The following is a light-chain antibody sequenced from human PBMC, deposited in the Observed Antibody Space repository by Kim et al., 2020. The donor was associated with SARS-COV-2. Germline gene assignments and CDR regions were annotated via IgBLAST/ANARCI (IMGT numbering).Light chain of an antibody. V-gene: IGLV3-1*01. CDR1: KLGDNY. Sequence: SYELTQPPSVSVSPGQTATITCSGDKLGDNYAYWYQQKPGQSPVVVIYQDTRRPSGIPERFSGSNSGNTATLTISGTQAMDEADYYCQAWDSNNVVFGGGNQLTVL. CDR3: QAWDSNNVV. CDR2: QDT. J-gene: IGLJ2*01.